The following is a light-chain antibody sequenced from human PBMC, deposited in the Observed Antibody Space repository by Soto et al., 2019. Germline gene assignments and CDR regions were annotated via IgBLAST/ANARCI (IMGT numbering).Light chain of an antibody. CDR1: QSVTGTY. CDR2: AAS. V-gene: IGKV3-20*01. Sequence: EIVLTQSPDTLSLSPGERATLSCRASQSVTGTYLAWHQQKPGQAPRLLIFAASSRATGIPDRFSGSGSGTDFTLPISRLEPEDFAVYYCQQYGSKPWTFGQGTKVEMK. J-gene: IGKJ1*01. CDR3: QQYGSKPWT.